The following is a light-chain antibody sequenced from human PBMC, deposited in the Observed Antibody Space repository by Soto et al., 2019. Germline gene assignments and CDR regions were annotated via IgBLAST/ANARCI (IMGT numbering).Light chain of an antibody. J-gene: IGLJ3*02. CDR1: SSNIGSNY. V-gene: IGLV1-47*01. CDR2: RNN. Sequence: QSVLTQPPSASGTPGQRVTISCSGSSSNIGSNYVYWYQQLPGTAPQLLIYRNNQRPSGVPDRFSGSKAGTSASLAISGLRSEDEGDYYCAAWDDSLSGWVFGGGTKLTVL. CDR3: AAWDDSLSGWV.